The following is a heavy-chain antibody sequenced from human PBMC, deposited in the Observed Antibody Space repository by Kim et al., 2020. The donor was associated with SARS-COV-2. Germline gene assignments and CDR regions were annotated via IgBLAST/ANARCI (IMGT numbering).Heavy chain of an antibody. CDR1: GGTFSSYA. J-gene: IGHJ4*02. D-gene: IGHD3-10*01. Sequence: SVKVSCKASGGTFSSYAISWVRQAPGQGLEWMGGIIPIFGTANYAQKFQGRVTITADESTSTAYMELSSLRSEDMAVFYCAMHYGSGSYYTRDIDYWGQGTLVTVSS. V-gene: IGHV1-69*13. CDR3: AMHYGSGSYYTRDIDY. CDR2: IIPIFGTA.